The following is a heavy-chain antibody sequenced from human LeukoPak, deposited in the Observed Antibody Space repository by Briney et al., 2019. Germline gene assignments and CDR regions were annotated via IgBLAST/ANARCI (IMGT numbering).Heavy chain of an antibody. J-gene: IGHJ4*02. CDR2: IKQDGSEK. CDR1: GFTFNNYV. CDR3: ARDRPGIAVAGTGHYFDY. V-gene: IGHV3-7*01. D-gene: IGHD6-19*01. Sequence: GGSLRLSCAASGFTFNNYVMHWVRQAPGKGLEWVANIKQDGSEKYYVDSWKGRFTISRDNAKNSLYLQMNSLRAEATAVYYCARDRPGIAVAGTGHYFDYWGQGTLVTVPS.